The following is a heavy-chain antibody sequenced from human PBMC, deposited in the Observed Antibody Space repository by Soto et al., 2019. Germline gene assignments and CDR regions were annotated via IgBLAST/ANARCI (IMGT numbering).Heavy chain of an antibody. D-gene: IGHD4-17*01. CDR2: TYYRSRWYN. CDR3: ARGPRKDYGDYVLYYYGMDV. V-gene: IGHV6-1*01. J-gene: IGHJ6*02. Sequence: SQTLSLTCAISGDSVSSNSAAWNWIRLSPSRGLEWLARTYYRSRWYNDYAVSVRSRITVNPDTSKNQFSLQLTSVTPEDTAVYYCARGPRKDYGDYVLYYYGMDVWGQGTTVTVSS. CDR1: GDSVSSNSAA.